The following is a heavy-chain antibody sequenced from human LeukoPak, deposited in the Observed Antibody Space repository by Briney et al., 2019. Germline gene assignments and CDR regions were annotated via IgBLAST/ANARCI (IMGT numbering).Heavy chain of an antibody. D-gene: IGHD2/OR15-2a*01. V-gene: IGHV3-30*18. CDR3: AKGSTFFVS. Sequence: PGGSLRLSCATSGFTFSIYGMHWVRQAPGKGLEWVAVISYDDGSNKYYADSVKGRFTISRDNSKNTLYLQMNSLRPEDTAVYYCAKGSTFFVSWGQGTLVTVSS. CDR1: GFTFSIYG. CDR2: ISYDDGSNK. J-gene: IGHJ4*02.